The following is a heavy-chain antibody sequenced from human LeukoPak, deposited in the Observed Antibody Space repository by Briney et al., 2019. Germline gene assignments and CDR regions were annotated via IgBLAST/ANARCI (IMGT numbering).Heavy chain of an antibody. Sequence: SVKVSCKASGGTFSSYAISWVRQAPGQGLEWMGGIIPIFGTANYAQKFQGRVTITTDESTSTAYMELRSLRSDDTAVYYCARDRGYCSSTSCYLWDYWGQGTLVTVSS. V-gene: IGHV1-69*05. J-gene: IGHJ4*02. CDR3: ARDRGYCSSTSCYLWDY. CDR2: IIPIFGTA. CDR1: GGTFSSYA. D-gene: IGHD2-2*01.